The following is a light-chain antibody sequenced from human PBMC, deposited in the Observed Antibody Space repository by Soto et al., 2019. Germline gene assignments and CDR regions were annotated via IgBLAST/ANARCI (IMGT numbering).Light chain of an antibody. CDR3: QQYASSLT. Sequence: EIVLTQSPGSLSLSLGERATLSCRASQSVDSAFFAWYQQKPGQPPRLLMYGASRRATGIPDRFSGSGSWTDFTLTTSRLEPEAFAVYYCQQYASSLTFGQGTKVEI. J-gene: IGKJ1*01. CDR1: QSVDSAF. CDR2: GAS. V-gene: IGKV3-20*01.